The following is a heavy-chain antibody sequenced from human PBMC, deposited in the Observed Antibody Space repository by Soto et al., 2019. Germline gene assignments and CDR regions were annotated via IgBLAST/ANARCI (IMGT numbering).Heavy chain of an antibody. CDR3: ARVANYYDSSGQYSWFDP. D-gene: IGHD3-22*01. V-gene: IGHV4-39*01. CDR1: GGSISSSSYY. Sequence: PSETLSLTCTVSGGSISSSSYYWGWIRQPPGKGLEWIGSIYYSGSTYYNPSLKSRVTISVDTSKNQFSLKLSSVTAADTAVHYCARVANYYDSSGQYSWFDPWGQGTLVTVSS. J-gene: IGHJ5*02. CDR2: IYYSGST.